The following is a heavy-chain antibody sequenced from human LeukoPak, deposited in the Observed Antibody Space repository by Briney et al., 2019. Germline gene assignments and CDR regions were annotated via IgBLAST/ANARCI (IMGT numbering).Heavy chain of an antibody. V-gene: IGHV4-59*01. CDR2: IYYGGST. CDR3: ARESVVDSRAFDI. D-gene: IGHD2-2*01. CDR1: GGSISSYY. J-gene: IGHJ3*02. Sequence: SETLSLTCTVPGGSISSYYWSWIRQPPGKGLEWIGYIYYGGSTNYNPSLKSRVTISIDTSKNQFSLKLSSVTAADTAVYCCARESVVDSRAFDIWGQGTMVTVSS.